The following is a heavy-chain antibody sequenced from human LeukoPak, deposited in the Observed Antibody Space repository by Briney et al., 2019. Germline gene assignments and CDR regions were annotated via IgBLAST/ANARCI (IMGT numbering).Heavy chain of an antibody. CDR3: AGETLYDYVWGSYRYSFDY. CDR2: INWNGGST. CDR1: GFTYSSYA. V-gene: IGHV3-20*04. D-gene: IGHD3-16*02. J-gene: IGHJ4*02. Sequence: PGGSLRLSCAASGFTYSSYAMSWVRQAPGKGLEWVSGINWNGGSTGYADSVKGRFTISRDNAKNSLYLQMNSLRAEDTALYYCAGETLYDYVWGSYRYSFDYWGQGTLVTVSS.